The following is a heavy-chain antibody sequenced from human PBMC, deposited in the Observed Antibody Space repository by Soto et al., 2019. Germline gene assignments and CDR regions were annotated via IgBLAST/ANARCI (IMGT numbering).Heavy chain of an antibody. Sequence: QVQLVESGGGVVQPGRSLRVSCAASGFTFSTYGMHWVRQAPGKGLEWVAVIWYDGGNKYYADSVKGRFTISRDNSKNTLYLQMSSLRDEDTAVYYCARIDCTGDSCKPYDYYGLDVWGQGTTVFVSS. CDR3: ARIDCTGDSCKPYDYYGLDV. V-gene: IGHV3-33*01. D-gene: IGHD2-15*01. CDR1: GFTFSTYG. J-gene: IGHJ6*02. CDR2: IWYDGGNK.